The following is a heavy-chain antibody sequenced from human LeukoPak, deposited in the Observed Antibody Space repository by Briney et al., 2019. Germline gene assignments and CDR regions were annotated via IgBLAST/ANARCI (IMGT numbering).Heavy chain of an antibody. Sequence: ASVKVSCKASGYTFTSYGISWVRQAPGQGLGWVGGISAYNGNTNYAQNLQGRVTMTTDTSTSTAYMELTSLRSEDPAVYYCALIPYCTTITCYYFAYWGEGPLATVPS. CDR2: ISAYNGNT. J-gene: IGHJ4*02. V-gene: IGHV1-18*01. D-gene: IGHD2-8*01. CDR1: GYTFTSYG. CDR3: ALIPYCTTITCYYFAY.